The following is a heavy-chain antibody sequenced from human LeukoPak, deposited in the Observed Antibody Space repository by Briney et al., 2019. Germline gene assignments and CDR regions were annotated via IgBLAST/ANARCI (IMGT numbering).Heavy chain of an antibody. D-gene: IGHD6-19*01. CDR1: GFTFDDYG. Sequence: GGSLRLSCAASGFTFDDYGKSWVRQAPGKGLEWVSGINWNGGSTGYADSVKGRFTISRDNAKNSLYLQMNSLRAEDTALYYCARDGAGSGLYYFDYWGQGTLVTVSS. J-gene: IGHJ4*02. CDR2: INWNGGST. V-gene: IGHV3-20*04. CDR3: ARDGAGSGLYYFDY.